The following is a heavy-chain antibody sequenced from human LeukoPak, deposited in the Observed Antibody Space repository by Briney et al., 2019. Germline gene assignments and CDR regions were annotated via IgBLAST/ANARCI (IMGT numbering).Heavy chain of an antibody. CDR2: IYSGGST. CDR1: GFTVSSNY. D-gene: IGHD1-26*01. CDR3: ARAGPHLEWELLDY. Sequence: GGSLRLSCAASGFTVSSNYMSWVRQAPGKGLEWVSVIYSGGSTYYADSVKGRFTISRDNSKNTLYLQMSSLRAEDTAVYYCARAGPHLEWELLDYWGQGTLVTVSS. J-gene: IGHJ4*02. V-gene: IGHV3-66*01.